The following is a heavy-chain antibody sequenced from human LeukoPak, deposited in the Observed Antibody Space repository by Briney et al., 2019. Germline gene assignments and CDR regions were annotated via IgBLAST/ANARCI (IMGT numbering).Heavy chain of an antibody. CDR1: GYTHTELS. Sequence: ASVKVSCKVSGYTHTELSIHWVRQAPGKGLEGMGGFDPEDAEIVYAQKFQGRVTMIEDTSTDTAYMELSSLRSEDTAVYYCTTLKLMVRGVIITSRGAMDVWGKGTTVTVSS. J-gene: IGHJ6*04. CDR3: TTLKLMVRGVIITSRGAMDV. V-gene: IGHV1-24*01. CDR2: FDPEDAEI. D-gene: IGHD3-10*01.